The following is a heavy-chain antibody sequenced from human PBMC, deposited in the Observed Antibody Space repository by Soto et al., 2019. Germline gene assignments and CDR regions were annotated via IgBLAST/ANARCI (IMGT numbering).Heavy chain of an antibody. CDR3: ARGTDCSSTSCDPDYFDY. Sequence: ASVKVSCKASGGTFSSYTISWVRQAPGQGLEWMGRIIPILGIANYAQKFQGRVTITADKSTSTAYMELSSLRSEDTAVYYCARGTDCSSTSCDPDYFDYWGQGTLVTVSS. V-gene: IGHV1-69*02. D-gene: IGHD2-2*01. J-gene: IGHJ4*02. CDR2: IIPILGIA. CDR1: GGTFSSYT.